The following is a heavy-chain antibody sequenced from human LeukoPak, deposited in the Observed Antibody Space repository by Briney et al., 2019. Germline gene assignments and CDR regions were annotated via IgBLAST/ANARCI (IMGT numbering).Heavy chain of an antibody. J-gene: IGHJ5*02. Sequence: SETLSLTCTVSGGSISSYYWSWIRQPPGEGLEWIGYIYYSGSTNYNPSLKSRVTISVDTSKNQFSLKLSSVTAADTAVYYCARASRYYYDSSGQYNWFDPWGQGTLVTVSS. CDR1: GGSISSYY. CDR2: IYYSGST. D-gene: IGHD3-22*01. V-gene: IGHV4-59*01. CDR3: ARASRYYYDSSGQYNWFDP.